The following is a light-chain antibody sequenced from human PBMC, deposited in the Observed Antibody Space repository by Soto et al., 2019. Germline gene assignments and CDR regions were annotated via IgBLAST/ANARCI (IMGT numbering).Light chain of an antibody. Sequence: IVFAQCPATLYLNPVERATLSCRASQSVSISLAWYQQKPGQAPRLLIYDASNRATGVPARFSGSGSGTEFTLTISSLQSEDFAVYSCQQYNSWPLPFGGGTQL. CDR1: QSVSIS. CDR2: DAS. V-gene: IGKV3D-15*01. CDR3: QQYNSWPLP. J-gene: IGKJ4*01.